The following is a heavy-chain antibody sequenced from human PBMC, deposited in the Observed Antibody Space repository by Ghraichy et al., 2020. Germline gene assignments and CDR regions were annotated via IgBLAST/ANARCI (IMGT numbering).Heavy chain of an antibody. CDR1: GFTFSSYS. D-gene: IGHD4-23*01. CDR3: ARVGGKIGGAFDI. Sequence: GGSLRLSCAASGFTFSSYSMNWVRQAPGKGLEWVSSISSSSSYIYYADSVKGRFTISRDNAKNSLYLQMNSLRAEDTAVYYCARVGGKIGGAFDIWGQGTMVTVSS. CDR2: ISSSSSYI. J-gene: IGHJ3*02. V-gene: IGHV3-21*01.